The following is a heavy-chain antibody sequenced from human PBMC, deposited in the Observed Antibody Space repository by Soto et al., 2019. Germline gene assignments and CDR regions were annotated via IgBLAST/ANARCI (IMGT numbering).Heavy chain of an antibody. Sequence: SHTLSLPCVVSGDSVSRNSSACNCLRQSPLRGVELLGRTYYRSNFYNGYAGSVESRITINPDTSKNHFYLQLNFVTPEATAVYFCARGEQYSGRIFDYWGQGTLVTVSS. D-gene: IGHD1-26*01. CDR2: TYYRSNFYN. CDR1: GDSVSRNSSA. V-gene: IGHV6-1*01. CDR3: ARGEQYSGRIFDY. J-gene: IGHJ4*02.